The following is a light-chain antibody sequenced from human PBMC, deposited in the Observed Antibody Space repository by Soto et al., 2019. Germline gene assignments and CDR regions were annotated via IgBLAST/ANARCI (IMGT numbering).Light chain of an antibody. V-gene: IGLV6-57*04. J-gene: IGLJ2*01. Sequence: NFMLTQPRSVSESPGKTGTISCTPTSGNIATNYVQWHQHRPGRAPRSVIYDDNERPSGVPDRFSGSVDRSSNSASLTISGLKTEDEADYYCQSYDVDNVVFGGGTKLTVL. CDR2: DDN. CDR1: SGNIATNY. CDR3: QSYDVDNVV.